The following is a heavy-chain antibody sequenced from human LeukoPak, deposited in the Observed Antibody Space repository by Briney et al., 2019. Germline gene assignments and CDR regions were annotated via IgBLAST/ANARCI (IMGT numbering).Heavy chain of an antibody. CDR2: IYYSGST. CDR3: ASGEGYCSGGSCGYYYYYMDV. V-gene: IGHV4-59*01. Sequence: SETLSLTCTVSGGSISSYYWSWIRQPPGKGLEWIGYIYYSGSTNYNPSLKSRVTISVDTSKNQFSLKLSSVTAADTAVYYCASGEGYCSGGSCGYYYYYMDVWGKGTTVTVSS. CDR1: GGSISSYY. J-gene: IGHJ6*03. D-gene: IGHD2-15*01.